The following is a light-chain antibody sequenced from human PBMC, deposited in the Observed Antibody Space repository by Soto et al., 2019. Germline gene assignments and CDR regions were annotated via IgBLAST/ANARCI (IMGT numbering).Light chain of an antibody. CDR3: QQSYSTPRT. Sequence: DSQMTQAPSSLSASVGDRVTITCRASQSISSYLNWYQQKPGKAPKLLIYAASSLQSGVPLRFSGSGSGTDFTLTISSLQPEDFATYYCQQSYSTPRTFGPGTKV. J-gene: IGKJ1*01. CDR1: QSISSY. CDR2: AAS. V-gene: IGKV1-39*01.